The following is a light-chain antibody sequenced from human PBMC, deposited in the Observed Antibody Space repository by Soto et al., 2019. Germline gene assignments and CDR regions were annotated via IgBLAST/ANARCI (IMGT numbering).Light chain of an antibody. V-gene: IGLV1-40*01. CDR1: SSNIGAGYD. J-gene: IGLJ2*01. CDR3: QSYDSSLSGSMV. CDR2: GNS. Sequence: QSVLTQPPSVSGAPGQRVTISCTGSSSNIGAGYDVHWYQQLPGTAPKLLIYGNSNRPSGVPDRFSGSKSGTSASLAIPGLQAGDEADYYCQSYDSSLSGSMVFVGGTKVTVL.